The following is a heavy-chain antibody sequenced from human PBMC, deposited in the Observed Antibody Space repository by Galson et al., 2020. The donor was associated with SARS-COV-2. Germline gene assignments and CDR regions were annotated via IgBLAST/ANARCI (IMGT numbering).Heavy chain of an antibody. Sequence: GESLKLSCAASGFTFSSYAMHWVRQAPGKGLEWVAVISYDGSNKYYADSVKGRFTISRDNSKDTLYLQMNSLRAEDTAVYYCAGVGPGGVRGVSDYWGQGTLVTVSS. CDR2: ISYDGSNK. D-gene: IGHD3-10*01. CDR1: GFTFSSYA. CDR3: AGVGPGGVRGVSDY. V-gene: IGHV3-30-3*01. J-gene: IGHJ4*02.